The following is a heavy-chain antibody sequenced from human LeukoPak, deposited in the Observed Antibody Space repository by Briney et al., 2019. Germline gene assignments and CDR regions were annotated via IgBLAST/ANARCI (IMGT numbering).Heavy chain of an antibody. CDR2: IYSGGTT. CDR1: GFTVSDNY. V-gene: IGHV3-66*04. CDR3: ARRAGAYSHPYDY. J-gene: IGHJ4*02. Sequence: GGSLRLSCAASGFTVSDNYMTWVRQAPGKGLEWVSLIYSGGTTYHADFVRGRFIISRDNSKNTLYLQMNSLRAEDTAVYYCARRAGAYSHPYDYWGQGTLVTVSS. D-gene: IGHD4/OR15-4a*01.